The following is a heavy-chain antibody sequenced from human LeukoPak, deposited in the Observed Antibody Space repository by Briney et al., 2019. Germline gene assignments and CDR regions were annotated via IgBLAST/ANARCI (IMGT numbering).Heavy chain of an antibody. CDR3: ARAYSSSWYYWYFDL. V-gene: IGHV4-59*01. CDR2: IYNSGST. CDR1: GGSISSYY. J-gene: IGHJ2*01. Sequence: SETLSLTCTVSGGSISSYYWSWIRQPPGKGLEWIGYIYNSGSTNYNPSLKSRVIISVDTSKNQFYLKLSSVTAADTAVYYCARAYSSSWYYWYFDLWGRGTLVTVSS. D-gene: IGHD6-13*01.